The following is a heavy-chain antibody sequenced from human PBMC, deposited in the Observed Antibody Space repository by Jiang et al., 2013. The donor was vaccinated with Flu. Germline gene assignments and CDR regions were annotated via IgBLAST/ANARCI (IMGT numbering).Heavy chain of an antibody. Sequence: GSGLVKPSETLSLTCTVSGGSITSNDYYWVWIRQPPGQGLEWIGSIYYSGGTYYNPSLKSRVTLSVDTSKNHFSLKLRFMTAADTAIYYCARAEKYSGFELPYFVYWGQGILVTVSS. CDR2: IYYSGGT. D-gene: IGHD5-12*01. CDR3: ARAEKYSGFELPYFVY. CDR1: GGSITSNDYY. J-gene: IGHJ4*02. V-gene: IGHV4-39*07.